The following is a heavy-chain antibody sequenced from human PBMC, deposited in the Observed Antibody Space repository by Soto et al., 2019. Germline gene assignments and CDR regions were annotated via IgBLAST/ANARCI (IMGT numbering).Heavy chain of an antibody. J-gene: IGHJ4*02. CDR1: GYTFTSYG. CDR2: ISAYNXXX. CDR3: ARGGTPIDY. V-gene: IGHV1-18*01. Sequence: ASVKVSCXASGYTFTSYGISWVRQAPGQGLEWMGWISAYNXXXXXXXXXXXXXXXXXDTSTSTAYMELRSLRSDDTAVYYCARGGTPIDYWGQGTLVTVS. D-gene: IGHD3-16*01.